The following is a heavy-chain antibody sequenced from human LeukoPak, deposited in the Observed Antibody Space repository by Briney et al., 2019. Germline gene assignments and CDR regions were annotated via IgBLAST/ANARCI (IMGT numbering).Heavy chain of an antibody. CDR1: GGTFSSYA. J-gene: IGHJ4*02. V-gene: IGHV1-69*01. D-gene: IGHD5-12*01. CDR3: ARGGLSGYDYPPLVY. CDR2: IIPIFGTA. Sequence: GASVKVSCKASGGTFSSYAISWVRQAPGQGLEWMGGIIPIFGTANYAQKFQGRVTITADESTSTAYMELSSLRSEDTAVYYCARGGLSGYDYPPLVYWGQGTLVTVSS.